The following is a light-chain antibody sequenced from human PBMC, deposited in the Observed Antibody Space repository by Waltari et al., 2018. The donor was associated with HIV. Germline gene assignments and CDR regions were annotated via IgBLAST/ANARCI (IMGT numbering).Light chain of an antibody. Sequence: SYELTQPPSVSVSPGQTARITCSGDTLPSKFTSWYQQRPGQAPILVCYKDSERPSGIPDRCSGSISGTTVTLTISEVQTDDEADYYCQSADHSDSCVFGTGTTLTVL. J-gene: IGLJ1*01. CDR1: TLPSKF. CDR3: QSADHSDSCV. CDR2: KDS. V-gene: IGLV3-25*03.